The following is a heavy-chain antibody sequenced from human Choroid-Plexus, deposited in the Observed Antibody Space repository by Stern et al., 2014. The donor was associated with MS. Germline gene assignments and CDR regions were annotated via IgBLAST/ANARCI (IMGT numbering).Heavy chain of an antibody. CDR1: GFSISSLG. J-gene: IGHJ6*02. CDR2: ISFVGSNK. V-gene: IGHV3-30*03. CDR3: MGVGDAMDV. Sequence: VQLLESGGGVVQPGRSLRLSCAASGFSISSLGMHWVRQAPGKGLEWVAVISFVGSNKKDGDAVKGRFSISSDNSNNTMYLQMNSLRPEDTAVYYCMGVGDAMDVWGQGTTVIVS.